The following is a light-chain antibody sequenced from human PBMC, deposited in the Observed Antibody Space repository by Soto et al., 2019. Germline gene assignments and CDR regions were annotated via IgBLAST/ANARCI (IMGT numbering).Light chain of an antibody. CDR2: GAS. V-gene: IGKV3-20*01. J-gene: IGKJ1*01. CDR1: QSVSSTY. Sequence: EIVLTQSPGTLSLSPGERVTLSCRASQSVSSTYLAWYQQKPGQAPRLLIYGASSRATGIPDRFSGSGSGTDFTLTISRLEPEDFAVYYCQQYNSFPTFGQGTKVEIK. CDR3: QQYNSFPT.